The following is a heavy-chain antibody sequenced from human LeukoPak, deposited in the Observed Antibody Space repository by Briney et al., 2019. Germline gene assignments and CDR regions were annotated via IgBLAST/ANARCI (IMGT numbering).Heavy chain of an antibody. D-gene: IGHD5/OR15-5a*01. CDR1: GYTFSAYD. J-gene: IGHJ6*02. Sequence: ASVKVSCKASGYTFSAYDINWVRLAPGQGLEWMTSINPHKGNTQYAQKFQGRVTMTTDTSTSTAYMELRSLRSDDTAIYYCARRIYGVDYNGMDVWGQGTTVTVSS. CDR2: INPHKGNT. V-gene: IGHV1-18*01. CDR3: ARRIYGVDYNGMDV.